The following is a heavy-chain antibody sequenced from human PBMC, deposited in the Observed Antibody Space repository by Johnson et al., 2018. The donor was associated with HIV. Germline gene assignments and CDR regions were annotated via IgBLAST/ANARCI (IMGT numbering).Heavy chain of an antibody. CDR1: GFNFRDYG. V-gene: IGHV3-30*18. D-gene: IGHD3-3*01. CDR2: ISHDGNKI. CDR3: AKDLFLEDNFWSGYSFSAFDI. Sequence: QVYLVESGGGVVQPGRSLRLSCEVSGFNFRDYGMHWVRQAPGKGLDWLAVISHDGNKIFYADSVKGRFTISRDNSNNTLYLQMNSLRAEDTAIYYCAKDLFLEDNFWSGYSFSAFDIWGQGTMVTVSS. J-gene: IGHJ3*02.